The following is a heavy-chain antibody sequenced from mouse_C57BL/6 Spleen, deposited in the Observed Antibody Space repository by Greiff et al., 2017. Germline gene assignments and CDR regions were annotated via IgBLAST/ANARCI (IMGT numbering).Heavy chain of an antibody. D-gene: IGHD2-3*01. CDR2: IYPGDGDT. CDR1: GYAFSSYW. CDR3: AIYDTLYWYFDV. Sequence: VKLMESGAELVKPGASVKISCKASGYAFSSYWMNWVKQRPGKGLEWIGQIYPGDGDTNYNGKFKGKATLTADKSSSTAYMQLSSLTSEDSAVYFCAIYDTLYWYFDVWGTGTTVTVSS. V-gene: IGHV1-80*01. J-gene: IGHJ1*03.